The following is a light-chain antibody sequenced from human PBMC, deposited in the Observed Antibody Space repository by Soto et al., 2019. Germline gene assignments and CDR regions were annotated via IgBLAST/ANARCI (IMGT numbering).Light chain of an antibody. J-gene: IGLJ1*01. CDR1: SSDVGSYKD. CDR3: CAYADTFYV. V-gene: IGLV2-11*01. Sequence: QSALTQPRSVSGSPGQSVTISCTGTSSDVGSYKDVSWYQHHPGKVPKLMIYDVSERPSWVPDRFSGSKSGNTASLTISGLQAEDEAIYYCCAYADTFYVFGTGTKLTVL. CDR2: DVS.